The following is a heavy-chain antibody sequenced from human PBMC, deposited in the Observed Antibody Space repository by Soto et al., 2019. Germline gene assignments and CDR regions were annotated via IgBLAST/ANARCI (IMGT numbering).Heavy chain of an antibody. J-gene: IGHJ4*02. V-gene: IGHV4-4*02. CDR2: IFHTGGT. Sequence: QVQLQESGPGLVKPSATLSLTCTVSSDSIAGENWWSWVRQPPGMGLEWIGEIFHTGGTNYNPSLKSRVTMEVDKSKNQFSLNLISATAADTAVYYCARVFSSGSGWMYYLDFGGQGTLVSVSS. CDR3: ARVFSSGSGWMYYLDF. CDR1: SDSIAGENW. D-gene: IGHD6-25*01.